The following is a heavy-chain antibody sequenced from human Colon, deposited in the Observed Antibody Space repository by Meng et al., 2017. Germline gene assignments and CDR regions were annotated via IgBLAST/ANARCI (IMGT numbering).Heavy chain of an antibody. Sequence: VPMQDSGPGLVQPSQTLSSTCTVSGGSISSGDYSWSWIRQPPGKGLEWIGYIYYSGSTYSNASLKSRVTISIDRSKNQFSLKLSSVTAADTAVYYCARDRKHYGERGWFDPWGQGTLVTVSS. CDR1: GGSISSGDYS. D-gene: IGHD4-17*01. CDR3: ARDRKHYGERGWFDP. CDR2: IYYSGST. V-gene: IGHV4-30-4*01. J-gene: IGHJ5*02.